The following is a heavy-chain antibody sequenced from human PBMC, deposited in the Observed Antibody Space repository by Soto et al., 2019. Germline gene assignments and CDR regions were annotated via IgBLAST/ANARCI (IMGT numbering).Heavy chain of an antibody. CDR1: GWTFVSYG. CDR2: IWYDESNK. Sequence: PGSASGWTFVSYGMHWVRQPPGKGVEGVAVIWYDESNKYHSDSSKVRFTISRDNSKNTLYLQMNSLRAEDTAVYYCARDWRDAFDIWGQGTMVTVSS. V-gene: IGHV3-33*01. J-gene: IGHJ3*02. CDR3: ARDWRDAFDI.